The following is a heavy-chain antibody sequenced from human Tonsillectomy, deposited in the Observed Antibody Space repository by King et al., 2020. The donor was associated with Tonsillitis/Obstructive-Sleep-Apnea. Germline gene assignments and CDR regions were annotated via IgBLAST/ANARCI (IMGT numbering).Heavy chain of an antibody. J-gene: IGHJ6*03. V-gene: IGHV1-18*01. D-gene: IGHD3-10*01. CDR3: ARGYYGSGKGKYMDV. CDR2: ISAYNGNR. Sequence: QLVQSGAEVKKPGASVKVSCKASGYTFTDYGVTWVRQAPGQGLEWMGWISAYNGNRNYAQRLQGRVTMTTDTPTRTAYMELSSLRSDDTAVYYCARGYYGSGKGKYMDVWGKGTTVTVSS. CDR1: GYTFTDYG.